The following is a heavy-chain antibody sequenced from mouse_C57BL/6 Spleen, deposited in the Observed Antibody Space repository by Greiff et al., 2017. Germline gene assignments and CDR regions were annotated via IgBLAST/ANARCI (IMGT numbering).Heavy chain of an antibody. Sequence: VQLQQSGAELMRPGASVKFSCKATGYTFPGSWIEGVKQRPGQGLEWIGEILPGSGSTNYNEKFKGKATFTAETSSNTAYMQLISLTSEDSDIYSCSMGPGYDGYGFAYWGQGTLVTVSA. CDR2: ILPGSGST. V-gene: IGHV1-9*01. J-gene: IGHJ3*01. CDR1: GYTFPGSW. CDR3: SMGPGYDGYGFAY. D-gene: IGHD2-3*01.